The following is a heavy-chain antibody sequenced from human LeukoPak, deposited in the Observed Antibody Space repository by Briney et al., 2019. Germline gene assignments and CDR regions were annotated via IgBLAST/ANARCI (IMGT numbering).Heavy chain of an antibody. J-gene: IGHJ6*03. V-gene: IGHV3-13*01. CDR3: ARGPPRGKYYYMDV. D-gene: IGHD1-1*01. Sequence: GGSLRLTCAASGFTFSSFDMHWVRQPTGQGLEWVSTIGTASDTYYPGSVEGRFTLSRDNAKNSLYLQMNSLTAGDTAVYYCARGPPRGKYYYMDVWGKGTTVTVSS. CDR2: IGTASDT. CDR1: GFTFSSFD.